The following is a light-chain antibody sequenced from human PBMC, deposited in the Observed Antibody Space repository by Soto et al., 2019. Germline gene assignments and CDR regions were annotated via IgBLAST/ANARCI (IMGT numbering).Light chain of an antibody. J-gene: IGLJ1*01. Sequence: QSVLTQPPSASGSPGQSATISCTGTSSDVGGYNYVSWYQQHPGKAPKLMIYEVSKRPSGVPDRFSGSKSGNTASLTVSGLQAEDEADYYCSSYAGSNNRYVFGTGTKVTDL. CDR2: EVS. V-gene: IGLV2-8*01. CDR3: SSYAGSNNRYV. CDR1: SSDVGGYNY.